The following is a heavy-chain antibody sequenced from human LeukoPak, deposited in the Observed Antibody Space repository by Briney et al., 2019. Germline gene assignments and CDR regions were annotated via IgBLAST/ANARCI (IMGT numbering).Heavy chain of an antibody. CDR1: GGSISSGGYS. D-gene: IGHD3-22*01. CDR3: AEIPTYYYDSSGYAIDY. J-gene: IGHJ4*02. Sequence: PSETLSLTCAVSGGSISSGGYSWSWIRQPPGKGLEWIGYIYHSGSTYYNPSLKSRVTISVDRSKNQFFLKLSSVTAADTAVYYCAEIPTYYYDSSGYAIDYWGQGTLVTVSS. V-gene: IGHV4-30-2*01. CDR2: IYHSGST.